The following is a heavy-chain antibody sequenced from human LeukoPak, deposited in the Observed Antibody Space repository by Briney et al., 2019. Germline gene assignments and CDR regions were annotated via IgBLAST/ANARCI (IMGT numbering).Heavy chain of an antibody. V-gene: IGHV4-59*12. CDR1: GGSISSYY. J-gene: IGHJ6*02. D-gene: IGHD6-13*01. CDR3: ARRQTEQQLSSMDV. CDR2: LYYSGST. Sequence: SETLSLTCTVSGGSISSYYCSGIRQPPGKGLEWIGYLYYSGSTNYNPSLKSRVTISVDTSKNQFSLKLSSVTAADTAVYYCARRQTEQQLSSMDVWGQGTTVTVSS.